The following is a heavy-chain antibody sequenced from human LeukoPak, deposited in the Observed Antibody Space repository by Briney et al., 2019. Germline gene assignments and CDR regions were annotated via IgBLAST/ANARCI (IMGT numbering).Heavy chain of an antibody. D-gene: IGHD5-24*01. CDR1: GFTFSSYG. V-gene: IGHV3-30*02. CDR2: IRYDGSNK. J-gene: IGHJ4*02. Sequence: PGGSLRLSCAASGFTFSSYGIHWVRQAPGKGLEWVAFIRYDGSNKYYADSVKGRFTISRDNAKNTLYLQMNSLRAEDTAVYYCARERDGYNFFDYWGQGTLVTVSS. CDR3: ARERDGYNFFDY.